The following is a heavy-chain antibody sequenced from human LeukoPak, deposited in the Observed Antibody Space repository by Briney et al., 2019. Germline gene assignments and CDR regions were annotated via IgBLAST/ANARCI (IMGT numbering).Heavy chain of an antibody. V-gene: IGHV3-21*01. CDR2: ISSGSSYT. D-gene: IGHD5-18*01. CDR1: GFTFSHYG. CDR3: ARERDTGQAFDI. Sequence: GGSLRLSCAASGFTFSHYGMHWARQAPGKGLEWVSSISSGSSYTYYADSVKGRFTMSRDNAKKSLYLQMSSLRAEDTAVYYCARERDTGQAFDIWGQGTMVTVSS. J-gene: IGHJ3*02.